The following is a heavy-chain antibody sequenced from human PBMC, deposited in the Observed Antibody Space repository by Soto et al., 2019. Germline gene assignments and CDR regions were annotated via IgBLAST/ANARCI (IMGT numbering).Heavy chain of an antibody. D-gene: IGHD2-2*01. J-gene: IGHJ6*02. Sequence: ASVKVSCKASGGTFSSYAISWVRQAPGQGLEWMGGIIPIFGTANYAQKFQGRVTITADKSTSTAYMELSSLRSEDTAVYYCARKGAAARYYYYYGMDVWGQGTTVTVSS. CDR1: GGTFSSYA. CDR2: IIPIFGTA. V-gene: IGHV1-69*06. CDR3: ARKGAAARYYYYYGMDV.